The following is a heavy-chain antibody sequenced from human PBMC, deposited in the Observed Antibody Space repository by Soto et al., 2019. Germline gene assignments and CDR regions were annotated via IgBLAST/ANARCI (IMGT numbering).Heavy chain of an antibody. V-gene: IGHV3-48*02. D-gene: IGHD1-26*01. Sequence: EVQLVESGGGLVQPGGSLRLSCAVSGFTFSSYSMNWVRQAPGKGLEWVSYISSSSSTIYYADSVKGRFTISRDNAKNSLYLQMNSLRDEDTAVYYCARDKGATTSDAFDIWGQGTMVTVSS. J-gene: IGHJ3*02. CDR1: GFTFSSYS. CDR2: ISSSSSTI. CDR3: ARDKGATTSDAFDI.